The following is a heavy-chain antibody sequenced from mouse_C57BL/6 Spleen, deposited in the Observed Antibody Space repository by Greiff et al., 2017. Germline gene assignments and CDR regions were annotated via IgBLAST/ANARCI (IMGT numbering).Heavy chain of an antibody. J-gene: IGHJ4*01. V-gene: IGHV1-55*01. CDR3: ARSSLRRPYYAMDY. CDR2: IYPGSGST. D-gene: IGHD1-2*01. Sequence: VQLQQPGAELVKPGASVKMSCKASGYTFTSYWITWVKQRPGQGLEWIGDIYPGSGSTNYNEKFKSKATLTVDTSSSTAYMQLSSLTSEYSAVYYCARSSLRRPYYAMDYWGQGTSVTVSS. CDR1: GYTFTSYW.